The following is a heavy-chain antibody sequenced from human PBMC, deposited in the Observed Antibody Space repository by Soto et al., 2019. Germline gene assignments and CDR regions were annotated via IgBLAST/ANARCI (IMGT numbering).Heavy chain of an antibody. Sequence: EVQLVESGGGLVKPGGSLRLSCAASGFTFNSYSMNWVRQAPGKGLEWVSSISSSSSYIYYADSVQGRFTISRDNAKNSLYLQMNSLRAEDTAVYYCARDFLTYYYGSGSYDPPDYWGQGTLVTVSS. CDR2: ISSSSSYI. CDR3: ARDFLTYYYGSGSYDPPDY. CDR1: GFTFNSYS. J-gene: IGHJ4*02. V-gene: IGHV3-21*01. D-gene: IGHD3-10*01.